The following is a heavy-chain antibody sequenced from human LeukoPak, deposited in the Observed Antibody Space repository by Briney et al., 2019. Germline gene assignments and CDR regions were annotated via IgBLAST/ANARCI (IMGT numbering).Heavy chain of an antibody. J-gene: IGHJ4*01. Sequence: GGSLRLSCAASGFTFSSYGMHWVRQAPGKGLEWVAVISYDGSNKYYADSVKGRFTISRDNSKNTLYLQMNSVRSEDTALYYCAKPSGSGVDYWGQGTRVTVSS. D-gene: IGHD1-26*01. CDR3: AKPSGSGVDY. CDR2: ISYDGSNK. CDR1: GFTFSSYG. V-gene: IGHV3-30*18.